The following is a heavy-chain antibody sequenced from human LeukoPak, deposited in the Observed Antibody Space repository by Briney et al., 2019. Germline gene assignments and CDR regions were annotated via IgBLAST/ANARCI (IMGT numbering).Heavy chain of an antibody. CDR1: GYTFTSYY. CDR2: INTSGGST. J-gene: IGHJ4*02. V-gene: IGHV1-46*01. CDR3: ARCGYSYGSLLAFDY. D-gene: IGHD5-18*01. Sequence: ASVKVSCKASGYTFTSYYMHWVRQAPGQGLGWMGIINTSGGSTSYAQKFQGRVTMTRDMSTSTVYMELSSLRSEDTAVYYCARCGYSYGSLLAFDYWGQGTLVTVSS.